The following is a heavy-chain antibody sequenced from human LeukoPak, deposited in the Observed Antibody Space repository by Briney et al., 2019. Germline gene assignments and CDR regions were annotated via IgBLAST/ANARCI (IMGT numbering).Heavy chain of an antibody. CDR3: ARESGYWFDP. V-gene: IGHV3-48*04. J-gene: IGHJ5*02. CDR2: ISSSGSTI. CDR1: GFTFSSYW. Sequence: GGSLRLTCAASGFTFSSYWMSWVRQAPGKGLEWVSYISSSGSTIYYADSVKGRFTISRDNAKNSLYLQMNSLRAEDTAVYYCARESGYWFDPWGQGTLVTVSS.